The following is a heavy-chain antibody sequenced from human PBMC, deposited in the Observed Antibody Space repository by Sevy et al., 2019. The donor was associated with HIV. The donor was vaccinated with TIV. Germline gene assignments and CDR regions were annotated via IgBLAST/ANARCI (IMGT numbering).Heavy chain of an antibody. J-gene: IGHJ3*02. D-gene: IGHD1-26*01. Sequence: SETLSLTCTVSGYSISSGYYWGWIRQPPGKGLEWIGSIYHSGSTYYNPSLKSRVTISVDTSKNQFSLKLSSVTAADTAVYYCGGGSYYDAKAFDIWGQGTMVTVSS. CDR3: GGGSYYDAKAFDI. CDR1: GYSISSGYY. V-gene: IGHV4-38-2*02. CDR2: IYHSGST.